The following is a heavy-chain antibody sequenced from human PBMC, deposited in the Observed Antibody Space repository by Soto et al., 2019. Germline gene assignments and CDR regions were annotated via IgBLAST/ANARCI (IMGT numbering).Heavy chain of an antibody. V-gene: IGHV4-38-2*01. J-gene: IGHJ5*02. D-gene: IGHD2-2*02. CDR2: IYHNGST. Sequence: KPSETLSLTCAVSGYPISSGYFWGWIQQPPGKGLEWIGNIYHNGSTYLNPSLRSRGTISVDTSKNQFSLKLSSVTAADTAVYYCARVAARVPRYCSGISCYTRFDPWGQGTLVTVSS. CDR1: GYPISSGYF. CDR3: ARVAARVPRYCSGISCYTRFDP.